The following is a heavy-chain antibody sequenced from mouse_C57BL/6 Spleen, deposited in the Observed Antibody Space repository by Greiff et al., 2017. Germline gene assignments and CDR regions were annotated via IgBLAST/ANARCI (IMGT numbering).Heavy chain of an antibody. CDR1: GYTFTSYG. D-gene: IGHD1-1*01. Sequence: QVHVKQSGAELARPGASVKLSCKASGYTFTSYGISWVKQRTGQGLEWIGEIYPRSGNTYYNEKFKGKATLTADKSSSTAYMELRSLTSEDSAVYFCARAGDYYGSSLLWYFDVWGTGTTVTVSS. V-gene: IGHV1-81*01. CDR3: ARAGDYYGSSLLWYFDV. J-gene: IGHJ1*03. CDR2: IYPRSGNT.